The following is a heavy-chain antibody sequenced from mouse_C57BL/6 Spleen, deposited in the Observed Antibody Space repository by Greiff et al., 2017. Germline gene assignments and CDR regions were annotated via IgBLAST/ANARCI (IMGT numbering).Heavy chain of an antibody. V-gene: IGHV5-4*01. CDR1: GFTFSSYA. J-gene: IGHJ2*01. Sequence: EVQLKESGGGLVKPGGSLKLSCAASGFTFSSYAMSWVRQTPEKRLEWVATISDGGSYTYYPDNVKGRFTISRDNAKNNLYLQMSHLKSEDTAMYYCAREGITRERGYYFDYWGQGTTLTVSS. CDR3: AREGITRERGYYFDY. D-gene: IGHD2-4*01. CDR2: ISDGGSYT.